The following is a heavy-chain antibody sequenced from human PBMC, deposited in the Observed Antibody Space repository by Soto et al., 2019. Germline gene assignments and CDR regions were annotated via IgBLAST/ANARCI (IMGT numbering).Heavy chain of an antibody. CDR1: GYTFTSYG. J-gene: IGHJ3*02. V-gene: IGHV1-18*01. Sequence: QVQLVQSGAEVKKPGASVKVSCKASGYTFTSYGISWVRQAPGQGLEWMGWISAYNGNTNYAQKFQGRVTITADKSTSTAYMELSSLRSEDTAVYYCARGGGSRDAFDIWGQGTMVTVSS. D-gene: IGHD2-2*01. CDR3: ARGGGSRDAFDI. CDR2: ISAYNGNT.